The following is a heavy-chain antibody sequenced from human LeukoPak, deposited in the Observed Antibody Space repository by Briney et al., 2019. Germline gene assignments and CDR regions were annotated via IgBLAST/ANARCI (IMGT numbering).Heavy chain of an antibody. CDR1: GYTFTGYY. CDR3: ARDAGLTTVTNGDY. D-gene: IGHD4-17*01. V-gene: IGHV1-2*02. J-gene: IGHJ4*02. Sequence: ASVKVSCKASGYTFTGYYMHWVRQAPGRGLEWMGWINPNSGGTNYAQKFQGRVTMTRDTSISTAYMELSRLRSDDTAVYYCARDAGLTTVTNGDYWGQGTLVTVSS. CDR2: INPNSGGT.